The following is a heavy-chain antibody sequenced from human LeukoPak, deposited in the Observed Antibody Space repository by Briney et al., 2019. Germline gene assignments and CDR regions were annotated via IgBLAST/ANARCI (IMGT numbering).Heavy chain of an antibody. CDR1: GFTFSNYV. Sequence: GGSLRLSCAASGFTFSNYVMHWVRQAPGKGLEWVGFIRSKAYGGTTEYAASVKGRFTISRDDSKSIAYLQMNSLKTEDTAVYYCTRILGQLWLRNYYYYYGMDVWGQGTTVTVSS. J-gene: IGHJ6*02. D-gene: IGHD5-18*01. CDR3: TRILGQLWLRNYYYYYGMDV. V-gene: IGHV3-49*04. CDR2: IRSKAYGGTT.